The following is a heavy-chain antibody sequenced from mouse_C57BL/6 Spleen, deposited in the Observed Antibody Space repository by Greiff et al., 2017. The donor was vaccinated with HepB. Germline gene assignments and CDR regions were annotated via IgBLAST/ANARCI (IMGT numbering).Heavy chain of an antibody. J-gene: IGHJ3*01. V-gene: IGHV1-80*01. Sequence: QVQLQQSGAELVKPGASVKISCKASGYAFSSYWMNWVKQRPGKGLEWIGQIYPGDGDTNYNGKFKGKATLTADKSSSTAYMQLSSLTSEDSAVYFCARRSLIYDGYSFAYWGQGTLVTVSA. D-gene: IGHD2-3*01. CDR2: IYPGDGDT. CDR3: ARRSLIYDGYSFAY. CDR1: GYAFSSYW.